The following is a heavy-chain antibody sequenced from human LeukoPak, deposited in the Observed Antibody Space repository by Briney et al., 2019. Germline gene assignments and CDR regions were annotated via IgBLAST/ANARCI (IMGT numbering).Heavy chain of an antibody. V-gene: IGHV4-31*03. J-gene: IGHJ6*02. CDR3: ARDRGIAAAGPDYYYYGMDV. Sequence: SETLSLTCTVSGGSISSGGYYWSWIRQHPGKGLEWIGYIYYSGSTYYNPSLKSRVTISADTSKNQFSLKLSSVTAADTAVYYRARDRGIAAAGPDYYYYGMDVWGQGTTVTVSS. CDR2: IYYSGST. D-gene: IGHD6-13*01. CDR1: GGSISSGGYY.